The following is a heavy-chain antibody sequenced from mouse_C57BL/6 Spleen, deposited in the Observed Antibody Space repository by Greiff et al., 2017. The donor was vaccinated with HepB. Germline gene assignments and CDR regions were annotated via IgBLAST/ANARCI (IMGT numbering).Heavy chain of an antibody. D-gene: IGHD2-4*01. Sequence: VQLVESGGGLVKPGGSLKLSCAASGFTFSSYAMSWVRQTPEKRLEWVATISDGDSYPNSPDNGKGRFTISRDNAKNNLYLQMSQLESEDTAMYYCARDDSYYFVYWGQGTTLTVSS. CDR1: GFTFSSYA. CDR3: ARDDSYYFVY. J-gene: IGHJ2*01. CDR2: ISDGDSYP. V-gene: IGHV5-4*01.